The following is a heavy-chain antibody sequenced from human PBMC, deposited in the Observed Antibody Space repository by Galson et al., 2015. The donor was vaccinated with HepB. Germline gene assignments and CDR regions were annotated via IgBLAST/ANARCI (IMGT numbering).Heavy chain of an antibody. CDR1: GFTFSDYY. J-gene: IGHJ4*02. CDR3: ARGFNYYDSSGYYFDY. Sequence: SLRLSCAASGFTFSDYYMSWIRQAPGKGLEWVSYISSSSSYTNYADSVKGRFTISRDNAKNPLYLQMNSLRAEDTAVYYCARGFNYYDSSGYYFDYWGQGTLVTVSS. D-gene: IGHD3-22*01. V-gene: IGHV3-11*06. CDR2: ISSSSSYT.